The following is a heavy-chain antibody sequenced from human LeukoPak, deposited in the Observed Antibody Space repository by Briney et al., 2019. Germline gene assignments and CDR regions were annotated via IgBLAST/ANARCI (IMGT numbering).Heavy chain of an antibody. J-gene: IGHJ4*02. D-gene: IGHD4-17*01. CDR1: GGSISSSSYY. Sequence: SETLSLTCTVSGGSISSSSYYWGWIRQPPGKGLEWIGSIYYSGSTYYNPSLKSRVTISVDTSKNHFSLKLSSVTAADTAVYYCASLSDYGDQLDYWGQGTLVTVSS. CDR2: IYYSGST. CDR3: ASLSDYGDQLDY. V-gene: IGHV4-39*01.